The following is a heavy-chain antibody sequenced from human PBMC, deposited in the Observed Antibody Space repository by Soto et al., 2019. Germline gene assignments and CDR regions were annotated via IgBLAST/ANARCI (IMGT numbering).Heavy chain of an antibody. CDR3: ATPYYYNH. J-gene: IGHJ5*02. CDR2: INMDGTKT. V-gene: IGHV3-74*01. Sequence: GSLRLSCVASEFTFSKYWMHWVRQAPGKGLVWVSRINMDGTKTAYADSVKGRFTVSRDNARKSLYLQMDSLGVEDTGVYYCATPYYYNHWGQGTLVTV. D-gene: IGHD3-22*01. CDR1: EFTFSKYW.